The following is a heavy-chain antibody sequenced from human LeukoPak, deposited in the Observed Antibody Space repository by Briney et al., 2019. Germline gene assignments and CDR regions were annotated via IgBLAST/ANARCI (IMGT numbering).Heavy chain of an antibody. Sequence: PSETLSLTCSVSGGSISGYYWSWIRQPPGKGLDWIGYIYSSGSTNYNPSLKSRVTISVDTSKNQFSLKLSSVTAADTAVFYFARVGPLPYGGNLDYWGQGTLVTVSS. CDR3: ARVGPLPYGGNLDY. V-gene: IGHV4-59*01. J-gene: IGHJ4*02. D-gene: IGHD4-23*01. CDR1: GGSISGYY. CDR2: IYSSGST.